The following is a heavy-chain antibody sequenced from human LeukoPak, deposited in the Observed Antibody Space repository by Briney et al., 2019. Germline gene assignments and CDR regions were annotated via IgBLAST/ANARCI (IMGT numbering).Heavy chain of an antibody. CDR1: GFTFSSYA. Sequence: GGSPRLSCAASGFTFSSYAMSWVRQAPGKGLEWVSGINGRGDSTVYADAVKGRFTISRDNFKSTLYLQMNSLRVEDTAGYYCAKDQGSGHGAYTWGTFDFWGLETLVTVSS. D-gene: IGHD4/OR15-4a*01. V-gene: IGHV3-23*01. CDR3: AKDQGSGHGAYTWGTFDF. CDR2: INGRGDST. J-gene: IGHJ4*01.